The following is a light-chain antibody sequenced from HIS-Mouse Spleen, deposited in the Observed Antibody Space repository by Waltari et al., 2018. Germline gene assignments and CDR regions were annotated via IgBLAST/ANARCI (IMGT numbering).Light chain of an antibody. V-gene: IGKV3-15*01. CDR2: GAS. Sequence: MTQSPSSLSASVGDRVTITCRASQGISNYLAWYQQKPGQAPRLLIYGASTRATGIPARFSGSGSGTEFTLTISSMQSEDFAVYYCQQYNNWPFTFGPGTKVDIK. J-gene: IGKJ3*01. CDR1: QGISNY. CDR3: QQYNNWPFT.